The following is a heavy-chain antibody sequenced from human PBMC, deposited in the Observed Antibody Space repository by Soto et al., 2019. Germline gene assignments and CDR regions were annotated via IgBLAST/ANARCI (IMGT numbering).Heavy chain of an antibody. J-gene: IGHJ4*02. CDR2: ISYDGSNK. V-gene: IGHV3-30*18. D-gene: IGHD2-15*01. CDR1: GFTFSSYG. Sequence: QVQLVESGGGVVQPGRSLRLSCAASGFTFSSYGMHWVRQAPGKGLEWVAVISYDGSNKYYADSVKGRFTISRDNSKNTLYLEMNGLRAEDTAVYYCAKDREGGGMAGPVDYWGQGTLVTVSS. CDR3: AKDREGGGMAGPVDY.